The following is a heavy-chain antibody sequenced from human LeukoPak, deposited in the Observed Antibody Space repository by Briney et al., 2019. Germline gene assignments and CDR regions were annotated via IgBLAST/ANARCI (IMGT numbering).Heavy chain of an antibody. Sequence: GGSLRLSCAASGFTFSSYGMHWVRQAPGKGLEWVAFIRYDGSDKYYADSVKGRFTISRDNSKNTLYLQMNSLRAEDTAVYYCAKGGYYESSGSVPLDYWGQGILVTVSS. CDR1: GFTFSSYG. D-gene: IGHD3-22*01. CDR2: IRYDGSDK. J-gene: IGHJ4*02. CDR3: AKGGYYESSGSVPLDY. V-gene: IGHV3-30*02.